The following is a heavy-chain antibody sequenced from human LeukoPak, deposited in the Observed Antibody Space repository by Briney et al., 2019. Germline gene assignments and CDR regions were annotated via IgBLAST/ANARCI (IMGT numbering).Heavy chain of an antibody. V-gene: IGHV3-30-3*01. Sequence: EWVAVMSYDGNNKYYADSVKGRFTISRDNSKNTLYLQMNSLRPEDTAVYYCAREDGDLPDYWGQGTLVTVSS. CDR2: MSYDGNNK. J-gene: IGHJ4*02. D-gene: IGHD4-17*01. CDR3: AREDGDLPDY.